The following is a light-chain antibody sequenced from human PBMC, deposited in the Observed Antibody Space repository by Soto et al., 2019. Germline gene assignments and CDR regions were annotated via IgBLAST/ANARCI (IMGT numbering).Light chain of an antibody. CDR1: SNDIGGYNL. J-gene: IGLJ2*01. CDR3: YSFSGGATIV. Sequence: QSALTQPASVSGSLGQSITISCTGTSNDIGGYNLVSWYQQHPGKAPKLIIYEANKRPSGVSDRFSGSRSGTTASLTISALQAEVEADYSYYSFSGGATIVFGGGTKVTVL. V-gene: IGLV2-23*02. CDR2: EAN.